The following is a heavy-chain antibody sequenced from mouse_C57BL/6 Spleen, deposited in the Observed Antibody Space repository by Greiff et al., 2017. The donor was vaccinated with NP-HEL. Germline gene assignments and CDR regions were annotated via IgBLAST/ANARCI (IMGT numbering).Heavy chain of an antibody. D-gene: IGHD4-1*01. V-gene: IGHV5-6*01. CDR1: GFTFSSYG. CDR2: ISSGGSYT. J-gene: IGHJ4*01. CDR3: ASLGRASYYAMDY. Sequence: EVKLVESGGDLVKPGGSLKLSCAASGFTFSSYGMSWVRQTPDKRLEWVATISSGGSYTYYPDSVKGRFTISRDNAKNTLYLQMSSLKSEDTAMYYCASLGRASYYAMDYWGQGTSVTVSS.